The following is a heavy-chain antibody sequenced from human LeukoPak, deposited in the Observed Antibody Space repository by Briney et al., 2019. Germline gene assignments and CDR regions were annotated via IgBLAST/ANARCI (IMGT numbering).Heavy chain of an antibody. CDR2: INHSGST. CDR3: ASHFQAPGDY. V-gene: IGHV4-34*01. Sequence: SETLSLTCAVYGGSFSGYYWSWIRQPPGKGLEWIGEINHSGSTNYNPSLTSRVTISVDTSKNQFSLKLSSVTAADTAVYYCASHFQAPGDYWGQGTLVTVSS. CDR1: GGSFSGYY. J-gene: IGHJ4*02. D-gene: IGHD3-3*02.